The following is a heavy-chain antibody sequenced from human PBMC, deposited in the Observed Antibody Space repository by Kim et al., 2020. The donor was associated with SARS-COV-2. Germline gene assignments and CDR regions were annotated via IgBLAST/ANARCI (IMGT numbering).Heavy chain of an antibody. CDR1: GVSISTSGFY. CDR3: AHDSSSYGRFDS. CDR2: MDYSGSA. D-gene: IGHD3-22*01. J-gene: IGHJ4*02. Sequence: SETLSLTCTVSGVSISTSGFYWGWIRQPPGKGLEWIATMDYSGSAYYNPSLKSRITPSVATSNNQFSLRLSSVTAAYTAFYYCAHDSSSYGRFDSLGQG. V-gene: IGHV4-39*01.